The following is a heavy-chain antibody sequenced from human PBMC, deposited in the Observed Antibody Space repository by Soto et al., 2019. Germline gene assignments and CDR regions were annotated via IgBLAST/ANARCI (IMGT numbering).Heavy chain of an antibody. D-gene: IGHD3-3*01. CDR2: INPSGGST. Sequence: ASVKVSCKASGYTFTSYYMHWVRQAPGQGLEWMGIINPSGGSTSYAQKFQGRVTMTRDTSTSTVYMELSSLRSEDTAVYYCARDRGPSITIFGVVTYYYYYGMDVWGQGTTVTVSS. CDR1: GYTFTSYY. CDR3: ARDRGPSITIFGVVTYYYYYGMDV. V-gene: IGHV1-46*01. J-gene: IGHJ6*02.